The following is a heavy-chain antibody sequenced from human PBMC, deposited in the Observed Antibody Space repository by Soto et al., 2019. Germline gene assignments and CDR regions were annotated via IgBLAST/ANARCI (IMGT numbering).Heavy chain of an antibody. D-gene: IGHD2-15*01. CDR3: RIVVVVAATPNWFDP. CDR2: IKSKTDGGTT. V-gene: IGHV3-15*01. J-gene: IGHJ5*02. CDR1: GFTFSNAW. Sequence: AGGALRLSCAAPGFTFSNAWMSWVRPAPGKGLEWVGRIKSKTDGGTTDYAAPVKGRFTISGDDSKNTLYLQMNSLKTEDTAVYYCRIVVVVAATPNWFDPWGQGTLVTVSS.